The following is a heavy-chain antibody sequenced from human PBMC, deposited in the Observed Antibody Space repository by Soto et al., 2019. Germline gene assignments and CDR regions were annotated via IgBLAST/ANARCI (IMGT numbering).Heavy chain of an antibody. J-gene: IGHJ6*02. CDR2: ISYDGSNK. D-gene: IGHD4-17*01. CDR3: ARDIREVNYGGNTYYYYGMDV. CDR1: GFTFSSYA. Sequence: GGSLRLSCAASGFTFSSYAMHWVRQTPGKGLEWVAVISYDGSNKYYADSVKGRFTISRDNSKNTLYLQMNSLRAEDTAVYYCARDIREVNYGGNTYYYYGMDVWGQGTTVTVSS. V-gene: IGHV3-30-3*01.